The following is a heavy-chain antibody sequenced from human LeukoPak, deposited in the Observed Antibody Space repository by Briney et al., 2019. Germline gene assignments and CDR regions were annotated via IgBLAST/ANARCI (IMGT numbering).Heavy chain of an antibody. J-gene: IGHJ1*01. CDR1: GFTFSSYA. V-gene: IGHV3-30*15. D-gene: IGHD2-2*01. CDR3: ARLRACGSTSCQTYTEYFQH. Sequence: GGSLRLSCAASGFTFSSYAMHWVRQAPGKGLEWVAVISYDGSNKYYADSVKGRLSISRDNSKNTLYLQMSSLRLEDTAVYYCARLRACGSTSCQTYTEYFQHWGQGTLVTVSS. CDR2: ISYDGSNK.